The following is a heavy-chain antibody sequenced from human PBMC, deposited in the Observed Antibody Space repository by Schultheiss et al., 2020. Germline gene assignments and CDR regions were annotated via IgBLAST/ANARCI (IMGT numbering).Heavy chain of an antibody. J-gene: IGHJ2*01. CDR1: GFTFGDYA. Sequence: GESLKISCTASGFTFGDYAMSWVRQAPGKGLEWVGFIRSKAYGGTTEYAASVKGRFTISRDDSKSIAYLQMNSLKTEDTAVYYCTRFDYGDYWYFDLWGRGTLVTVSS. D-gene: IGHD4-17*01. V-gene: IGHV3-49*04. CDR3: TRFDYGDYWYFDL. CDR2: IRSKAYGGTT.